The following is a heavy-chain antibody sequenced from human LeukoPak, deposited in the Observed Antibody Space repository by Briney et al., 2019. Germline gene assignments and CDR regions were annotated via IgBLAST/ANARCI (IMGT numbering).Heavy chain of an antibody. Sequence: GGSLRLSCAASGFTFSSYSMNWVRQAPGKGLEWVSSISSSSSYIYYADSVKGRFTISRDNGKNSLYLQMNSLRAEDTAVYYCARPRNYDFWSGYPESYYYYYGMDVWGQGTTVTVSS. CDR2: ISSSSSYI. D-gene: IGHD3-3*01. CDR1: GFTFSSYS. V-gene: IGHV3-21*01. J-gene: IGHJ6*02. CDR3: ARPRNYDFWSGYPESYYYYYGMDV.